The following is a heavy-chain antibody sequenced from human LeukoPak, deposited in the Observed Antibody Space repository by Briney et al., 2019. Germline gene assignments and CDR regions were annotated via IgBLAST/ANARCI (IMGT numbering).Heavy chain of an antibody. V-gene: IGHV3-30*18. CDR2: ISYDGSNK. D-gene: IGHD2-21*02. CDR1: GFTFSSYG. J-gene: IGHJ4*02. CDR3: AKDQHIVVVTAIFDY. Sequence: GGSLRLSCAASGFTFSSYGMHWVRQAPGKGLEWVAVISYDGSNKYYADSVKGRFTISRDNSKNTLYLQMNSLRAEDTAVYYCAKDQHIVVVTAIFDYWGQGTLVTVSS.